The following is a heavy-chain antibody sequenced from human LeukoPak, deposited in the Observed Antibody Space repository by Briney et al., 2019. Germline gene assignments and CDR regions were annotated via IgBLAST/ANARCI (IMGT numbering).Heavy chain of an antibody. V-gene: IGHV4-59*08. CDR2: IHYSGST. D-gene: IGHD4-17*01. Sequence: GSIHYSGSTDYNPSLQSRVTISVDTSKNQFSLKLSSVTAADTAVYYCARRRTSVSSFDPWGQGTLVTVSS. J-gene: IGHJ5*02. CDR3: ARRRTSVSSFDP.